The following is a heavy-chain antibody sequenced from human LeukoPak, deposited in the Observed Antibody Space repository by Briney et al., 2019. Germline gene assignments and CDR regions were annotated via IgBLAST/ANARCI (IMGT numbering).Heavy chain of an antibody. CDR3: ARGPGYSSGWYGWYFDY. CDR2: IYYSGST. Sequence: SHTLSLTCTVSGRPISSYYSSWVRQPPGKGLEWMVYIYYSGSTNYNPSLKSGVTISVDTSKRQFSQKLSSVTAADKAVYCCARGPGYSSGWYGWYFDYWGQGTLVTVSS. J-gene: IGHJ4*02. V-gene: IGHV4-59*07. D-gene: IGHD6-19*01. CDR1: GRPISSYY.